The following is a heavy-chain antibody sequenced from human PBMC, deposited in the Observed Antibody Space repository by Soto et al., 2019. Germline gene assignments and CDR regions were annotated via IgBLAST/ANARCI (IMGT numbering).Heavy chain of an antibody. D-gene: IGHD1-1*01. J-gene: IGHJ4*02. CDR2: ISYAGSNK. CDR3: AREGTYQLIDY. Sequence: QVQLVESGGGVVQPGRSLRLSCAASGFTFSSYAMHWVRQAPGKGLEWVAVISYAGSNKYYADSVKGRFTISRDNSKNTLYLQMNSLRAEDTAVYYCAREGTYQLIDYWGQGTLVTVSS. CDR1: GFTFSSYA. V-gene: IGHV3-30-3*01.